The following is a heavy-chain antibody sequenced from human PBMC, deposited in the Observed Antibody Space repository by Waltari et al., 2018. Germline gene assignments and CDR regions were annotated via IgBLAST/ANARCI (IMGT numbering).Heavy chain of an antibody. V-gene: IGHV6-1*01. Sequence: QVQLQQSGPGLVKPSQTLSLTCAISGDSVSSNSAAWNWIRQSPSRGLEWLGRTYYRSKWYNDYAMSVKSRITINPDTSKNQFSLQLKSVTPEDTAVYYCANAGITVFGVVVGALGSWGQGTLVTVSS. CDR3: ANAGITVFGVVVGALGS. J-gene: IGHJ5*01. D-gene: IGHD3-3*01. CDR2: TYYRSKWYN. CDR1: GDSVSSNSAA.